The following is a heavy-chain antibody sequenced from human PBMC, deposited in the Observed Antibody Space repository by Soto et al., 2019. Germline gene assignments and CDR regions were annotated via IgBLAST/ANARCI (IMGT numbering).Heavy chain of an antibody. CDR2: ISGSGGST. J-gene: IGHJ4*02. CDR1: GFTFSSYA. V-gene: IGHV3-23*01. CDR3: AKNSGVTNVRLYFDY. D-gene: IGHD3-10*01. Sequence: EVQLLESGGGLVQPGGSLRLSCAASGFTFSSYAMNWVRQAPGKGLEWVSAISGSGGSTYYADSVKGRFTISRDNSKNTLYLQMNSLRAEDTAVYYCAKNSGVTNVRLYFDYWGQGTLVTVSS.